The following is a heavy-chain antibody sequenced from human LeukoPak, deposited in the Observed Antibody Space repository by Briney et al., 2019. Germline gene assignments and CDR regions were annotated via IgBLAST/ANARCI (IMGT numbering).Heavy chain of an antibody. D-gene: IGHD3-10*01. J-gene: IGHJ4*02. CDR1: GFTFSSYA. CDR3: AKDGYGSGSYYTPYYFDY. Sequence: GGSLRLSCAASGFTFSSYAMSWVRQAPGKGLEWVSAISGSGGSTYYADSVKSRFTISRDNSKNTLYLQMNSLRAEDTAVYYCAKDGYGSGSYYTPYYFDYWGQGTLVTVSS. V-gene: IGHV3-23*01. CDR2: ISGSGGST.